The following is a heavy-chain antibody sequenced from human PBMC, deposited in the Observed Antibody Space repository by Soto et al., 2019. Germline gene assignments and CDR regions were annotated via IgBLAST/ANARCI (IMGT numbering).Heavy chain of an antibody. CDR1: GFTFSSYA. V-gene: IGHV3-30-3*01. CDR3: ARVSSPTPPVYDPWFDP. Sequence: GGSLRLSCAASGFTFSSYAIHWVRPAPGKGLEWVAVISYDGSNKYYVDSVKGRFTISRDNSKNTLYLQMNSLRAEDTAVYYCARVSSPTPPVYDPWFDPWGQGTLVTVSS. CDR2: ISYDGSNK. J-gene: IGHJ5*02. D-gene: IGHD5-12*01.